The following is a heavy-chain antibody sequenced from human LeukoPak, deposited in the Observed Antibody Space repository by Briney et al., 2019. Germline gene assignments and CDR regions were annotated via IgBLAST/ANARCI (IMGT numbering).Heavy chain of an antibody. CDR3: ARPGYSSSWYGDYYYGMDV. V-gene: IGHV4-39*01. J-gene: IGHJ6*02. Sequence: SETLSLTYTVSGGSISSSSYYWGWIRQPPGKGLEWIGSIYYSGSTYYNPSLKSRVTISVDTSKNQFSLKLSSVTAADTAVYYCARPGYSSSWYGDYYYGMDVWGQGTTVTVSS. D-gene: IGHD6-13*01. CDR1: GGSISSSSYY. CDR2: IYYSGST.